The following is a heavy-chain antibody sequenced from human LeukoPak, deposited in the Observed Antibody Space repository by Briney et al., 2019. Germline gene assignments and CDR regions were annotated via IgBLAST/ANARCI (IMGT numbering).Heavy chain of an antibody. Sequence: GGSLRLSCAASGFTFSSYAMSWVRQAPGKGLEWVSAISGSGGSTYYADSVKGRFTISRDNSKNTLYLQMNSLRAEDTAVYYCARDHGPYGDSHFDYWGQGTLVTVSS. CDR1: GFTFSSYA. J-gene: IGHJ4*02. D-gene: IGHD4-17*01. V-gene: IGHV3-23*01. CDR2: ISGSGGST. CDR3: ARDHGPYGDSHFDY.